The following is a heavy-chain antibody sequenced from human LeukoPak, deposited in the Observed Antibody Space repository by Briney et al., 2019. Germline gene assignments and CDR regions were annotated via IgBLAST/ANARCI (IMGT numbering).Heavy chain of an antibody. D-gene: IGHD3-10*01. CDR2: ISYDGSNK. CDR3: AKDRGSGVTPDYYYGMDV. V-gene: IGHV3-30*18. Sequence: PGGSLRLSCAASGFTFSSYGMHWVRQAPGKGLEWVAVISYDGSNKYYADSVKGRFTISRDNSKNTLYLQMNSLRAEDTAVYYCAKDRGSGVTPDYYYGMDVWGQGTTVNVSS. CDR1: GFTFSSYG. J-gene: IGHJ6*02.